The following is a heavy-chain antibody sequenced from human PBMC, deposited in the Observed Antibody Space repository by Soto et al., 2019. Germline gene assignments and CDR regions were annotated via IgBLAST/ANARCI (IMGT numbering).Heavy chain of an antibody. CDR3: ARAGCDGGSCYTLVGLRYGMDV. CDR2: ISYDGNNK. CDR1: GFTFSNYG. Sequence: QVQLVESGGGMVQPGRSLRLSCAASGFTFSNYGMYWVRQAPGKGLEWVAVISYDGNNKYYADSVKGRFTISRDNSKNTLYLPMNSQRAEDTAVYYCARAGCDGGSCYTLVGLRYGMDVWGQGTTVTVSS. D-gene: IGHD2-15*01. J-gene: IGHJ6*02. V-gene: IGHV3-30-3*01.